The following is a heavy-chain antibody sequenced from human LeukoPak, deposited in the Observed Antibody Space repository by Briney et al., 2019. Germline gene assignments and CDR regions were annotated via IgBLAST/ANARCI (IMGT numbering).Heavy chain of an antibody. J-gene: IGHJ6*03. V-gene: IGHV4-34*08. CDR2: IDHSGST. CDR1: GFTFSSYE. D-gene: IGHD1-26*01. CDR3: CYMDV. Sequence: GSLRLSCAASGFTFSSYEMNWVRQPPGKGLEWIGEIDHSGSTSYTPSLKSRVTISGDMIAADTAVYYCARGRKWERPYYYCYMDVWGKGTTVTVSS.